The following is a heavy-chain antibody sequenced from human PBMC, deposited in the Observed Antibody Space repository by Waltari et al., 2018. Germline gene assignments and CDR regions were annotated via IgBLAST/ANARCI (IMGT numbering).Heavy chain of an antibody. V-gene: IGHV1-2*06. CDR1: GFIFTAHF. J-gene: IGHJ4*02. CDR2: INIQSGVT. CDR3: ARDLITTPSWELDE. Sequence: QVHLVQSGAEVKKPGASVKVYCKASGFIFTAHFIHWVRRAPGRQAPGQGLGWVGRINIQSGVTENAQKFAGRLTMTRDTATNTAYMDRNSLTSDDTAVYYCARDLITTPSWELDEWGQGTLVTVSS. D-gene: IGHD1-26*01.